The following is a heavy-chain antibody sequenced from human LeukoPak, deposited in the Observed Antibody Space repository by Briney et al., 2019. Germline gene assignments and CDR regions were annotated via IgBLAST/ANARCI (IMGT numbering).Heavy chain of an antibody. V-gene: IGHV3-48*04. Sequence: PGGSLRLSCAASGFTFSTCSMNWVRQAPGKGLGWVSYISSSGSTIYYADSVKGRFTISRDNAKNSLYLQMNSLRAEDTAVYYCASSCSGGSCYFDWGRGTLVTVSS. CDR3: ASSCSGGSCYFD. CDR1: GFTFSTCS. CDR2: ISSSGSTI. J-gene: IGHJ4*02. D-gene: IGHD2-15*01.